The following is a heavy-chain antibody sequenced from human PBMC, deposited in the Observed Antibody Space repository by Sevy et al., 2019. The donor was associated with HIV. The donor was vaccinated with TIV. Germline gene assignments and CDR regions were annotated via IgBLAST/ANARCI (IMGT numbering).Heavy chain of an antibody. D-gene: IGHD3-9*01. CDR2: ISGSSSTI. Sequence: GGSLRLSCAASGLSFSDYSMNWVRQAPGKGVEWVSYISGSSSTIYYADSVKGRFTISRDNAKNSLYLQMNTLRDEDTAIYYCASGIFNFDYWGRGTLVTVYS. CDR3: ASGIFNFDY. CDR1: GLSFSDYS. J-gene: IGHJ4*02. V-gene: IGHV3-48*02.